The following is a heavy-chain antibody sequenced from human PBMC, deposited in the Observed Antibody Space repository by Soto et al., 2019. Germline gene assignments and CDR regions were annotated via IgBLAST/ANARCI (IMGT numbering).Heavy chain of an antibody. V-gene: IGHV3-23*01. CDR3: AKATATSGGAFEI. CDR2: ILVGGST. Sequence: GGSLRLSCVVSGFICSSYDMSWVRQAPGKGLEWVSTILVGGSTHYEDSVKGRFTISRDTSKNTVYLQMNSLTAGDTAFYYCAKATATSGGAFEIYGQGTMVTVSS. D-gene: IGHD1-1*01. CDR1: GFICSSYD. J-gene: IGHJ3*02.